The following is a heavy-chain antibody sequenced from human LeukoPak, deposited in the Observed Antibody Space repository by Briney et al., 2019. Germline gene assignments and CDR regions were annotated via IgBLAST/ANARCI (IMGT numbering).Heavy chain of an antibody. CDR3: ARGPGGWLHYYYYYMDV. Sequence: ASVKVSCKASGYTFTSYYMHWVRQAPGQGLEWMGIINPSGCSTSYAQKLQGRVAMTRDMSTSTVYMELSSLRSEDTAVYYCARGPGGWLHYYYYYMDVWGKGTTVTVSS. CDR2: INPSGCST. J-gene: IGHJ6*03. V-gene: IGHV1-46*01. D-gene: IGHD6-19*01. CDR1: GYTFTSYY.